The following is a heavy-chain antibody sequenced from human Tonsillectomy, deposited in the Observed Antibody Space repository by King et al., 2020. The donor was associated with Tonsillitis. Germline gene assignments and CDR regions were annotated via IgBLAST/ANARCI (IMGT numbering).Heavy chain of an antibody. D-gene: IGHD5-18*01. CDR2: ISYDGSNK. CDR3: ARGTTAMVPYFDY. J-gene: IGHJ4*02. Sequence: QLVQSGGGVVQPGRSLRLSCAASGFTFSSYAMHWVRQAPGKGLEWVAVISYDGSNKYYADSVKGRFTFSRDNSKNTLYLQMNSLRTEDTAVYYCARGTTAMVPYFDYWGQGTLVAVSS. CDR1: GFTFSSYA. V-gene: IGHV3-30-3*01.